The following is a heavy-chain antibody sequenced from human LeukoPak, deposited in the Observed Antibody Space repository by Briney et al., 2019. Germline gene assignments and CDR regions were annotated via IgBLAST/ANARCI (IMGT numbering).Heavy chain of an antibody. Sequence: ASVRVSCKTSGYTFTDYYIHWMRQAPGQGLEWMGWINSNSGGTSYAQKFQGRVTLTRDTPTRTAFMELNRLTSDDTAVYYCARTSIAARRADFDYWGQGTVVTVPS. J-gene: IGHJ4*02. CDR3: ARTSIAARRADFDY. V-gene: IGHV1-2*02. D-gene: IGHD6-6*01. CDR1: GYTFTDYY. CDR2: INSNSGGT.